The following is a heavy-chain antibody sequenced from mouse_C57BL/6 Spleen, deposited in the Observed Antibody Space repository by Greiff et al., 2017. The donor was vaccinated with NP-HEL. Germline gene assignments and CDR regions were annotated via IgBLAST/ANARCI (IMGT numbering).Heavy chain of an antibody. CDR3: ARSEGGYYPYFDY. Sequence: QVQLQQSGPELVKPGASVKISCKASGYAFSSSWMNWVKQRPGKGLEWIGRIYPGDGDTNYNGKFKGKATLTADKSSSTAYMQLSSLTSEDSAVYFCARSEGGYYPYFDYWGQGTTLTVSS. CDR1: GYAFSSSW. V-gene: IGHV1-82*01. J-gene: IGHJ2*01. CDR2: IYPGDGDT. D-gene: IGHD2-3*01.